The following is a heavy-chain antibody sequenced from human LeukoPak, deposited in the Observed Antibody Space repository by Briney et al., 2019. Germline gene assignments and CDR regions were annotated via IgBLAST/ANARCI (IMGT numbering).Heavy chain of an antibody. CDR2: INSDGSST. D-gene: IGHD5-18*01. J-gene: IGHJ5*02. CDR3: ARGVGYSYGRNWFDP. CDR1: GFTFSSYA. V-gene: IGHV3-74*01. Sequence: PGGSLRLSCAASGFTFSSYAMHWVRQAPGKGLVWVSRINSDGSSTSYADSVKGRFTISRDNAKNTLYLQMNSLRAEDTAVYYCARGVGYSYGRNWFDPWGQGTLVTVSS.